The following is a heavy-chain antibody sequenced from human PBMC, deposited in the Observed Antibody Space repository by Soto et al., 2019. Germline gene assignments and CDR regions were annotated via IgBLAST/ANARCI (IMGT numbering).Heavy chain of an antibody. D-gene: IGHD3-10*01. CDR3: ARRGLGTNYYYYYGMDV. CDR2: IYPGDSDT. CDR1: GYSFTSYW. J-gene: IGHJ6*02. Sequence: GESLKISCKGSGYSFTSYWIGWVRQMPGKGLEWIVIIYPGDSDTGYSPSFQGQVTISADKSISTAYLQWSSLKASDTAMYYCARRGLGTNYYYYYGMDVWGQGTTVTVSS. V-gene: IGHV5-51*01.